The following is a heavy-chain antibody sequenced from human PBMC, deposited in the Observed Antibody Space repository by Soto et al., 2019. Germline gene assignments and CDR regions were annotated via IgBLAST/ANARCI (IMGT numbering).Heavy chain of an antibody. CDR3: ARYWHRYSSHYSRGMDV. D-gene: IGHD5-12*01. CDR1: GYSFTTDW. J-gene: IGHJ6*04. CDR2: IYPGDSDT. Sequence: ESLKISCKASGYSFTTDWIGWVRQMPGKGLEWMGIIYPGDSDTRYSPSFQGQVTISADKSISTAYLQWSSLKASDTAMYYCARYWHRYSSHYSRGMDVWGKGTTLAVSS. V-gene: IGHV5-51*01.